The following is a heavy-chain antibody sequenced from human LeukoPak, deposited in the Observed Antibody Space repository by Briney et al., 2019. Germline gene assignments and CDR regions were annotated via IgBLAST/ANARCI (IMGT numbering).Heavy chain of an antibody. CDR2: ISGSGGCT. CDR3: AKRPPGVGIAVAGTGDY. V-gene: IGHV3-23*01. Sequence: GGSLRLSCAASGFTFSSYAMSWVRQAPGKGLEWVSAISGSGGCTYYADSVKGRFTISRDNSKNTLYLQMNSLRAEDTAVYYCAKRPPGVGIAVAGTGDYWGQGTLVTVSS. CDR1: GFTFSSYA. D-gene: IGHD6-19*01. J-gene: IGHJ4*02.